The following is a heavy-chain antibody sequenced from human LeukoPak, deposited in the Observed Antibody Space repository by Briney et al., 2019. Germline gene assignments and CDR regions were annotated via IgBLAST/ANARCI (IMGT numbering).Heavy chain of an antibody. CDR2: ISAYNGNT. CDR1: DYTFTSYG. V-gene: IGHV1-18*01. Sequence: ASVKVSCKASDYTFTSYGISWVRQAPGQGLEWMGWISAYNGNTKYAQKLQGRVSMTTDTFTSIAYMELRSLRSDDTAVYYCARGIQLWLDALDIWGRGTMVTVSS. J-gene: IGHJ3*02. CDR3: ARGIQLWLDALDI. D-gene: IGHD5-18*01.